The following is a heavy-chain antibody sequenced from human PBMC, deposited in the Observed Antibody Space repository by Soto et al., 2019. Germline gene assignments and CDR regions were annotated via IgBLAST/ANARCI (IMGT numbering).Heavy chain of an antibody. J-gene: IGHJ4*02. CDR1: GGSVSSGSYY. D-gene: IGHD5-12*01. V-gene: IGHV4-61*01. Sequence: QVQLQESGPGLVKPSETLSLTCTVSGGSVSSGSYYWSWIRQPPGKGLEWIGYIYYSGSTNYNPSLKSRVTISVDTSKNQFSLKLSSVTAADTAVYYCAGGPRDGYNPLYFDYWGQGTLVTVSS. CDR2: IYYSGST. CDR3: AGGPRDGYNPLYFDY.